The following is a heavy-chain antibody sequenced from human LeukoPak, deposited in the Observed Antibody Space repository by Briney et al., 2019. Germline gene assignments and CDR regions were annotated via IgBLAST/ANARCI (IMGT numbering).Heavy chain of an antibody. D-gene: IGHD3-10*01. CDR2: INWNGGST. CDR1: GFTFDDYG. J-gene: IGHJ3*02. V-gene: IGHV3-20*04. Sequence: GGSLRLSCAASGFTFDDYGMSWVRQAPGKGLEWVSGINWNGGSTGYADSVKGRFTISRDNAKNSLYLQMNSLRAEDTALYYCATFYYGSGRGAFDIWGQGTMVTVSS. CDR3: ATFYYGSGRGAFDI.